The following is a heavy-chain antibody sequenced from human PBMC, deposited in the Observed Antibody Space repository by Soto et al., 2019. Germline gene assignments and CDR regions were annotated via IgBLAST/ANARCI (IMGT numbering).Heavy chain of an antibody. CDR3: ARLVPYYYGMDV. V-gene: IGHV3-21*01. Sequence: PXVSLRLSCAASGFTFSSYSMNWVRQAPGKGLEWVSCISTSSTYIDYADSVKGRFTISRDNAKNSLYLLMNSLRAEDTAVYYCARLVPYYYGMDVWGQGTTVTVSS. J-gene: IGHJ6*02. CDR2: ISTSSTYI. CDR1: GFTFSSYS. D-gene: IGHD6-19*01.